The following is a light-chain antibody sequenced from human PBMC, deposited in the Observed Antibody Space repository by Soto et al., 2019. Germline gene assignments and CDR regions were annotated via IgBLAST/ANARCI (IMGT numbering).Light chain of an antibody. Sequence: ENVLTQSPGTLSLSPGERATLSCRASQHVSSSLLVWYQQKPGQAPRLLIYGASSRATGIPDRFSGSGSGTDFTLTINGLEPEDFAVYYGQHYGNTPPSVTFRPGIKVDIK. CDR2: GAS. CDR3: QHYGNTPPSVT. V-gene: IGKV3-20*01. J-gene: IGKJ3*01. CDR1: QHVSSSL.